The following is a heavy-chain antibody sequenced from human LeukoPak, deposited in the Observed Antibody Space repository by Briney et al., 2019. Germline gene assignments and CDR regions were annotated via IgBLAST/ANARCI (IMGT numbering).Heavy chain of an antibody. V-gene: IGHV3-20*04. D-gene: IGHD3-16*02. CDR2: INWNGGST. CDR3: ARDGYDDYVWGSYRPDY. J-gene: IGHJ4*02. CDR1: GFTFDDYG. Sequence: GGSLRLSCAASGFTFDDYGMSWVRQAPGKGLEWVSGINWNGGSTGYADSVKGRFTISRDNAKNSLYLQMNSLRAEDTALYYGARDGYDDYVWGSYRPDYWGQGTLVTVSS.